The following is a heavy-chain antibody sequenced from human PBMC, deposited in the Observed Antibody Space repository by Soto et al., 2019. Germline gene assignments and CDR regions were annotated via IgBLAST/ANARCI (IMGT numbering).Heavy chain of an antibody. CDR1: GYTLTELS. CDR3: ATARLRQGVNHVYYYGMDV. Sequence: ASVKVSCKVSGYTLTELSMHWVRQAPGKGLEWMGGFDPEDGETIYAQKFQGRVTMTEDTSTDTAYMELSSLRSEDTAVYYCATARLRQGVNHVYYYGMDVWGQGTTVTVSS. V-gene: IGHV1-24*01. J-gene: IGHJ6*02. D-gene: IGHD2-21*02. CDR2: FDPEDGET.